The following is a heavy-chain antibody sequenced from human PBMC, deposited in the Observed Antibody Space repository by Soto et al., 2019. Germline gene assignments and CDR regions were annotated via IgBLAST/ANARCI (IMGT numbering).Heavy chain of an antibody. D-gene: IGHD1-26*01. Sequence: EVQLLESGGGLVQPGESLRLSCAASGFTFSYYWMHWVRQAPGMGLVWVSRIHSDGSSTTYADSVKGRFTISRDNARNTLYLKMNSLRAEDTAVYYFARGDRGAFDLWGQGTVLTVSS. J-gene: IGHJ3*01. V-gene: IGHV3-74*01. CDR2: IHSDGSST. CDR1: GFTFSYYW. CDR3: ARGDRGAFDL.